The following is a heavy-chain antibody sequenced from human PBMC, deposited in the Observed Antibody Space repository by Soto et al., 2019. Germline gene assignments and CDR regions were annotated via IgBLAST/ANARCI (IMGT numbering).Heavy chain of an antibody. J-gene: IGHJ4*02. Sequence: SVKVSCKASGGTFSSYAISWVRQAPGQGLEWMGGIIPIFGTTNYAQKFQGRVTITADKSTSTAYMELSSLRSEDTAVYYCARGAYDSSGYYLVPLDYWGQGTLVTVSS. CDR3: ARGAYDSSGYYLVPLDY. V-gene: IGHV1-69*06. CDR1: GGTFSSYA. CDR2: IIPIFGTT. D-gene: IGHD3-22*01.